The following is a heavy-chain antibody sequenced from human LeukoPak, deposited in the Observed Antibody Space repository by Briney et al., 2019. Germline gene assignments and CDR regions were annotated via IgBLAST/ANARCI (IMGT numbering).Heavy chain of an antibody. D-gene: IGHD3-10*01. CDR2: IYYRGGT. Sequence: SETLSLTCTVSGVSIDGGDYYWSWIRQPPGKGLEWIGFIYYRGGTSYNPSLDSRLFISVDTSKSQFPLKLLSVTAADTAVYYCARDYFGLGGIDAWGQGALVTVSS. J-gene: IGHJ5*02. CDR1: GVSIDGGDYY. V-gene: IGHV4-30-4*01. CDR3: ARDYFGLGGIDA.